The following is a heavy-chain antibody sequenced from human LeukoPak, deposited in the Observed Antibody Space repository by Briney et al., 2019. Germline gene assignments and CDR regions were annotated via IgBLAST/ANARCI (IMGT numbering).Heavy chain of an antibody. CDR2: IYHSGDT. J-gene: IGHJ4*02. Sequence: SETLSLTCTVSGGSIGTYYWSWIRQPPGKVLEWIGYIYHSGDTNYHPSLKSRVTISVDTSKNQFSLRLRSVTAADTAVYYCAREGYSGHDFIYWGQGTLVTVSS. CDR1: GGSIGTYY. D-gene: IGHD5-12*01. V-gene: IGHV4-59*01. CDR3: AREGYSGHDFIY.